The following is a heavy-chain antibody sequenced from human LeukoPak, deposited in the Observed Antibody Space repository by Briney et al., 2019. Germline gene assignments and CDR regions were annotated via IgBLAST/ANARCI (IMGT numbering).Heavy chain of an antibody. V-gene: IGHV3-30*18. Sequence: GGSLRLSCAASGFTFSSYGMHWVRQAPGKGLEWVAVISYDGSNKYYADSVKGRFTISSDNSKNTLYLQMNSLRAEDTAVYYCAKDRWLVRYYFDYWGQGTLVTVSS. CDR3: AKDRWLVRYYFDY. D-gene: IGHD6-19*01. CDR2: ISYDGSNK. CDR1: GFTFSSYG. J-gene: IGHJ4*02.